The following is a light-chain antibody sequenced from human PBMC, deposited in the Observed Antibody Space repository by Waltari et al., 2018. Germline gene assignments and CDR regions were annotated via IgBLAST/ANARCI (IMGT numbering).Light chain of an antibody. CDR1: SLGSKY. CDR2: YNS. CDR3: QLWDSNTDHVL. J-gene: IGLJ2*01. Sequence: SYELSQPPSVSLSPGQTAKITCGADSLGSKYVHWYQQKPPQAPVLVIHYNSDRPSGIPERFSGSKSGNTATLTISGVEAGDEADYYCQLWDSNTDHVLFGGGTRLTVL. V-gene: IGLV3-21*01.